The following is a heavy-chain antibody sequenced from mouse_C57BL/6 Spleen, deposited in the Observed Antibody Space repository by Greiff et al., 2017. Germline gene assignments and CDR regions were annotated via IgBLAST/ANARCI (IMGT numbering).Heavy chain of an antibody. D-gene: IGHD2-5*01. CDR1: GFTFSSYG. CDR3: ANSNYWYCGV. V-gene: IGHV5-6*02. CDR2: ISSGGSYT. Sequence: DVKLVESGGDLVKPGGSLKLSCAASGFTFSSYGMSWVRQTPDKRLEWVATISSGGSYTYYPDSVKGRFTISRDNAKNTLYLQMSSLKSEDIAMYYCANSNYWYCGVWGTGTTVTVCS. J-gene: IGHJ1*03.